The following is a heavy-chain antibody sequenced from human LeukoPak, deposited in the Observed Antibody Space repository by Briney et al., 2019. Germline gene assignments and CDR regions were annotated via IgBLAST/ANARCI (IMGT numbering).Heavy chain of an antibody. Sequence: SETLSLTCTVSGGSISSYYWSWIRQPPGKGLEWIGYIYYSGSTNYNPSLKSRVTISLDTSKKQFSLNLSSVTAADTAFYYCATSGTYRIYRFDSWGQGTLVTVSS. J-gene: IGHJ4*02. CDR1: GGSISSYY. V-gene: IGHV4-59*12. D-gene: IGHD1-26*01. CDR3: ATSGTYRIYRFDS. CDR2: IYYSGST.